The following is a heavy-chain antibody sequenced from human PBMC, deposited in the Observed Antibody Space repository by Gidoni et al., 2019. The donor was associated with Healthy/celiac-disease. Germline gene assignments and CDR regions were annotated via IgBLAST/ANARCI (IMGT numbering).Heavy chain of an antibody. V-gene: IGHV3-9*01. CDR3: AKDLSAGALDY. Sequence: EVQLVESGGGLVQPGRSLRLSCAASGFTFDDYAMHWLRQAPGKGLEWVSGISWNSGSIGYADSVKGRFTISRDNAKNSLYLQMNSLRAEDTALYYCAKDLSAGALDYWGQGTLVTVSS. CDR2: ISWNSGSI. J-gene: IGHJ4*02. D-gene: IGHD1-26*01. CDR1: GFTFDDYA.